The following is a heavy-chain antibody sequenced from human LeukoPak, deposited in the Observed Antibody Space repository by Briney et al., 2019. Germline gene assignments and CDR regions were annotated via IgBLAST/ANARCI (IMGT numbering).Heavy chain of an antibody. CDR1: GFTFSSYS. CDR2: ISSSSSYI. V-gene: IGHV3-21*01. Sequence: GGSLRLSCAASGFTFSSYSMNWVRQAPGKGLEWVSSISSSSSYIYYADSVKGRFTISRDNAKNSLYLQMNSLRAEDTAVYYCAKGASITIFGVVPLNFDYWGQGTLVTVSS. D-gene: IGHD3-3*01. J-gene: IGHJ4*02. CDR3: AKGASITIFGVVPLNFDY.